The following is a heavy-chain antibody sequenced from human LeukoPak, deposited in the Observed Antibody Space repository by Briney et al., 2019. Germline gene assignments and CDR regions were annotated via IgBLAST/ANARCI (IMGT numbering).Heavy chain of an antibody. CDR3: ARGDGYSSTRPLDY. J-gene: IGHJ4*02. V-gene: IGHV1-2*02. CDR1: GYTFTGYY. Sequence: ASVKVSCKASGYTFTGYYMHWVRQAPGQGLEWMGWINPNNGGTNYAQKFQGRVTVTRDTSISTATMELSRLASDDTAVYYCARGDGYSSTRPLDYWGQGTLVTVSS. CDR2: INPNNGGT. D-gene: IGHD6-13*01.